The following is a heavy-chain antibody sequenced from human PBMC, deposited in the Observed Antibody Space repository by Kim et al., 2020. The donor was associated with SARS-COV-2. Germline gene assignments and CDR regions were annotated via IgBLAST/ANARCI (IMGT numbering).Heavy chain of an antibody. D-gene: IGHD4-17*01. Sequence: SSSYIYYADSVKGRFTISRDNAKNSLYLQMNSLRAEDTAVYYCARERTTYWGQGTLVTVSS. J-gene: IGHJ4*02. CDR3: ARERTTY. CDR2: SSSYI. V-gene: IGHV3-21*01.